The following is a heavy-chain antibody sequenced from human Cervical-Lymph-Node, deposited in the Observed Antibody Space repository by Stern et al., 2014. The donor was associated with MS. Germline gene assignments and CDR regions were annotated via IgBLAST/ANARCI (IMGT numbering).Heavy chain of an antibody. CDR2: ISAYSGNP. J-gene: IGHJ4*02. CDR1: GYTFTTNG. V-gene: IGHV1-18*01. CDR3: ARDRNWSFDY. D-gene: IGHD1-20*01. Sequence: VQLVQSGAEVKKPGASVQVSCKASGYTFTTNGISWVRQAPGQVLEWMGWISAYSGNPSYAQNLQGRVTLTTDSSTGTAYMELRSLRSDDTAVYYCARDRNWSFDYWGQGTLVTVSS.